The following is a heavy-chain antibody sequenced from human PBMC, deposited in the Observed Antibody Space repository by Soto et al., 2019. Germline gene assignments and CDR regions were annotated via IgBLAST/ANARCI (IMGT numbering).Heavy chain of an antibody. CDR3: AGGIGGMIVVVKFRAFDI. V-gene: IGHV3-48*03. CDR2: ISSSGSTI. Sequence: GGSLRLSCAASGFTFSSYEMNWVRQAPGKGLEWVSYISSSGSTIYYADSVKGRFTISRDNAKNSLYLQMNSLRAEDTAVYYCAGGIGGMIVVVKFRAFDIWGQGTMLTVSS. CDR1: GFTFSSYE. J-gene: IGHJ3*02. D-gene: IGHD3-22*01.